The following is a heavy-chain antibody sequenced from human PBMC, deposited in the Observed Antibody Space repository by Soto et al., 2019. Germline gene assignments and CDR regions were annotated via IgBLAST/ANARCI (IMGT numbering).Heavy chain of an antibody. Sequence: SETLSLTCAVYGGSFSGYYWSWIRQPPGKGLEWIGEINHSGSTNYNPSLKSRVTISVDTSKNQFSLKLSSVTAADTAVYYCARVLYSSSSRDWFDPWGQGTLVTVS. CDR2: INHSGST. V-gene: IGHV4-34*01. CDR1: GGSFSGYY. CDR3: ARVLYSSSSRDWFDP. J-gene: IGHJ5*02. D-gene: IGHD6-6*01.